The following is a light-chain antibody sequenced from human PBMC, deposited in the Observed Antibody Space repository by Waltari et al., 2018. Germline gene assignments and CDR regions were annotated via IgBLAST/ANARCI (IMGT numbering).Light chain of an antibody. CDR2: SAS. J-gene: IGKJ4*01. Sequence: IQLTQSPSFLSASVGDRVTITSRASQGISSYVAWYQQNPGKAPRLRIHSASALQSGVPSRCSGSGSGTEFTLTVSSLQPEDCASYHCQQQSSQPLTFGGGTKVEI. V-gene: IGKV1-9*01. CDR3: QQQSSQPLT. CDR1: QGISSY.